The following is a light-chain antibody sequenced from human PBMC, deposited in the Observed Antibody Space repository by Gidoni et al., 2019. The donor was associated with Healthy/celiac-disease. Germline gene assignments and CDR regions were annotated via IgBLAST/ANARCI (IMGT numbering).Light chain of an antibody. J-gene: IGKJ2*01. CDR1: QSVLYSSNNKNY. Sequence: DIVIPTSPDSLAVSLGERATLNCKSSQSVLYSSNNKNYLAWYQQKPGQPPKLLIYWASTRESGVPDRFSGSGSGTDFTLTISSLQAEDVAVYYCQQYYSTPPYTFGQGTKLEIK. CDR3: QQYYSTPPYT. V-gene: IGKV4-1*01. CDR2: WAS.